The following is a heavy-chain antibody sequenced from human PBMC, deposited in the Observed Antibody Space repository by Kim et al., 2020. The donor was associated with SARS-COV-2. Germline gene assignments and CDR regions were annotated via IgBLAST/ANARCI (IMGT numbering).Heavy chain of an antibody. CDR2: INHSGST. Sequence: SETLSLTCAVYGGSFSGYYWSWIRQPPGKGLEWIGEINHSGSTNYNPSLKSRVTISVDTSKNQFSLKLSSVTAADTAVYYCARAPHYYYYGMDVWGQGTTVTVSS. V-gene: IGHV4-34*01. J-gene: IGHJ6*02. CDR1: GGSFSGYY. CDR3: ARAPHYYYYGMDV.